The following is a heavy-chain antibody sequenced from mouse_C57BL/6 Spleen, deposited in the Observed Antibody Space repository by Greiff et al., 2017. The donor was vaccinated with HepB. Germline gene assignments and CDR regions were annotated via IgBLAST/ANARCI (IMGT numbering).Heavy chain of an antibody. J-gene: IGHJ4*01. CDR3: ARGTIVDFPYYYAMDY. Sequence: QVQLQQPGAELVKPGASVKLSCKASGYTFTSYWMHWVKQRPGRGLEWIGRIDPNSGGTKYNEKFKSKATLTVDKHSSTAYMQLSSLTSEDSAVYYCARGTIVDFPYYYAMDYWGQGTSVTVSS. CDR1: GYTFTSYW. V-gene: IGHV1-72*01. CDR2: IDPNSGGT. D-gene: IGHD2-5*01.